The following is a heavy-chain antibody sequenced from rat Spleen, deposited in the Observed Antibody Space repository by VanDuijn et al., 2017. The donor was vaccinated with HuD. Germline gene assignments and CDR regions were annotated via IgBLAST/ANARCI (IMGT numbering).Heavy chain of an antibody. CDR3: TSGGITTRLNWFAY. CDR1: GFTFSGNW. D-gene: IGHD1-10*01. J-gene: IGHJ3*01. CDR2: IYSDGSST. V-gene: IGHV5-35*01. Sequence: EVQLVESDGGLVQPGRSLKLSCAASGFTFSGNWLNWIRQAPGKGLEWVASIYSDGSSTYYPDTVKGRFVISKDDAKNTGYLQMNNLRSEDTAIYYCTSGGITTRLNWFAYWGQGTLVTVSS.